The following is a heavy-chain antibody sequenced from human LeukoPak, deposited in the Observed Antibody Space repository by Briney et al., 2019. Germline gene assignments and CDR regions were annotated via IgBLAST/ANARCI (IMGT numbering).Heavy chain of an antibody. CDR2: IGTAGDT. D-gene: IGHD3-16*02. CDR1: GFTFSSYD. J-gene: IGHJ4*02. Sequence: GGSLRLSCAASGFTFSSYDMHWVRQATGKGLEWVSAIGTAGDTYYPGSVKGRFTISRENAKNSLYLQMNSLRAGDTAVYYCARDLNLGYPLDYWGQGTLVTVSS. V-gene: IGHV3-13*01. CDR3: ARDLNLGYPLDY.